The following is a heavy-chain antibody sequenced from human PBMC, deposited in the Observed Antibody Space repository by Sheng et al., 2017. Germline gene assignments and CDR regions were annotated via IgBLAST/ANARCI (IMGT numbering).Heavy chain of an antibody. CDR3: AREKWGAGCTSGHCSFFDT. CDR2: IRYDGSNV. D-gene: IGHD3-9*01. V-gene: IGHV3-33*01. Sequence: QVQLVESGGGVVQSGRSLRLSCAASGFIFNSYGMHWVRQAPGKGLEWVAVIRYDGSNVYYEDSVKGRFTVSRDNSKDTLYLEISSVRAEDTAVYYCAREKWGAGCTSGHCSFFDTGGQGTLVTVSS. J-gene: IGHJ4*02. CDR1: GFIFNSYG.